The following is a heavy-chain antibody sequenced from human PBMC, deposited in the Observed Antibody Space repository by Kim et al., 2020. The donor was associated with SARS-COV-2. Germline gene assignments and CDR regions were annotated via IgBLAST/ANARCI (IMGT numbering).Heavy chain of an antibody. CDR3: ARHGRWDSSSSTGINWFDP. CDR2: IYYSGST. CDR1: GGSISSSSYY. D-gene: IGHD6-6*01. Sequence: SETLSLTCTVSGGSISSSSYYWGWIRQPPGKGLEWIGSIYYSGSTYYNQSLKSRVTISVDTSKNQFSLKLSSVTAADTAVYYCARHGRWDSSSSTGINWFDPWGQGTLVTVSS. V-gene: IGHV4-39*01. J-gene: IGHJ5*02.